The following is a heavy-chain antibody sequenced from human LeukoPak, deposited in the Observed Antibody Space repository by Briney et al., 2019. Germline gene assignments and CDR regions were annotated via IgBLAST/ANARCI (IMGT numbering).Heavy chain of an antibody. J-gene: IGHJ3*02. V-gene: IGHV4-59*01. CDR3: VRAGGNDAFDI. D-gene: IGHD1-26*01. Sequence: PSETLSLTCTVSGGSISSYYWSWIRQPPGKGLEWIGCIYYSGSTNYNPPLKSRVTISVDTSKNQFSLKLSSVTAADTAVYYCVRAGGNDAFDIWGQGTMVTVSS. CDR2: IYYSGST. CDR1: GGSISSYY.